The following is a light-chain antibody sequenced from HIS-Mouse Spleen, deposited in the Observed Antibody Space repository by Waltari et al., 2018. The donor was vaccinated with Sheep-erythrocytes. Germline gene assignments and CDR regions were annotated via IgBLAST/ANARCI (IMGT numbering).Light chain of an antibody. Sequence: QRVTISCSGSSSNIGSNTVNWYQQPPGTAPKLLIYSNNQRPSGVPDRFSGSKSGTSASLAISGLQSEDVADYYCAAWDDSLNGTVCGGGTKLTVL. V-gene: IGLV1-44*01. J-gene: IGLJ3*02. CDR1: SSNIGSNT. CDR3: AAWDDSLNGTV. CDR2: SNN.